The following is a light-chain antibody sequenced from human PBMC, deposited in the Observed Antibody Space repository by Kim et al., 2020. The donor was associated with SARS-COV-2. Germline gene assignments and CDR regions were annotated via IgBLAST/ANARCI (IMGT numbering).Light chain of an antibody. J-gene: IGLJ2*01. Sequence: SSELTQPLSVSVALGQTARITCGGNNIGSKNVHWYQQKPGQAPVLVIYRDSNWPSGIPERFSGSNSGNTATLTISRAQAGDEADYYCQVWDSRNVVFGGG. V-gene: IGLV3-9*01. CDR3: QVWDSRNVV. CDR2: RDS. CDR1: NIGSKN.